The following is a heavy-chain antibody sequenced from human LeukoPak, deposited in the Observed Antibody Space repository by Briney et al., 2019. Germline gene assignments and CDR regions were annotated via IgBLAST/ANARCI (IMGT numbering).Heavy chain of an antibody. D-gene: IGHD3-10*01. Sequence: SGGSLRLSCAASGFTFSSYAMSWLRQAPGKGLEWVSAISGSGGSTYYADSVKGRFTISRDNSKNTLYLQMNSLRAEDTAVYYCAKGRGRYGSGSYYNWIFDYWGQGTLVTVSS. V-gene: IGHV3-23*01. J-gene: IGHJ4*02. CDR1: GFTFSSYA. CDR3: AKGRGRYGSGSYYNWIFDY. CDR2: ISGSGGST.